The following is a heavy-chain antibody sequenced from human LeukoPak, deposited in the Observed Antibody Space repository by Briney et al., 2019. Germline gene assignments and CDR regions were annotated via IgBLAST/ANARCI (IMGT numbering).Heavy chain of an antibody. Sequence: TLSLTCAVSGGSITNLDYYWTWIRQPAGKRLEWIGRIYTSGGTNYNPSLKSRVTMSVDRSKNQFSLKLSSVTAADTAVYYCARHGGSRYSSSWYYFDYWGQGTLVTVSS. CDR1: GGSITNLDYY. V-gene: IGHV4-61*02. CDR2: IYTSGGT. D-gene: IGHD6-13*01. J-gene: IGHJ4*02. CDR3: ARHGGSRYSSSWYYFDY.